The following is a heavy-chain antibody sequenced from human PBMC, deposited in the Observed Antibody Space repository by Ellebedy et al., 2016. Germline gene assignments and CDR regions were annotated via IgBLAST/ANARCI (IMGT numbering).Heavy chain of an antibody. J-gene: IGHJ4*02. CDR3: TRDVGLRSEYYFEY. D-gene: IGHD4-17*01. CDR1: GFTFSTYA. CDR2: IVGGGHRT. V-gene: IGHV3-23*01. Sequence: GESLKISCASSGFTFSTYAMNWVRQAPGKGLEWVAVIVGGGHRTYYADSVKGRFTISRDDSKNTLYLQMNSLRPEDTAVYYCTRDVGLRSEYYFEYWGQGTLVTVSS.